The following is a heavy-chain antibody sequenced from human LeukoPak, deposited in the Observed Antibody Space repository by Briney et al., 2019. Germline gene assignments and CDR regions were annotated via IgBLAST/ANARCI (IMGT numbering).Heavy chain of an antibody. Sequence: VASVKVSCKASGYTFTSHGISWVRQAPGQGLEWMGWISAYNGNTNYAQKLQGRVTMTTDTSTSTAYMELRSLRSDDTAVYYCARAGAHYYDSSGYYSVDYYYGMDVWGQGTTVTVSS. CDR2: ISAYNGNT. D-gene: IGHD3-22*01. CDR1: GYTFTSHG. J-gene: IGHJ6*02. CDR3: ARAGAHYYDSSGYYSVDYYYGMDV. V-gene: IGHV1-18*01.